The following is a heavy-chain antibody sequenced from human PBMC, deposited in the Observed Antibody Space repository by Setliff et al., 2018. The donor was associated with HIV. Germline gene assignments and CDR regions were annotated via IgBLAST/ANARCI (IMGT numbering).Heavy chain of an antibody. CDR1: GYTFTSYY. D-gene: IGHD3-10*01. CDR3: ARESQTGTGSYLA. V-gene: IGHV1-46*01. J-gene: IGHJ4*02. CDR2: INCENGDT. Sequence: ASVKVSCKTSGYTFTSYYVNWVRQAPGQGLEWMGIINCENGDTTYAQNFKDRVTATRDTSTSTVYMDLSSLRPEDTAVYYCARESQTGTGSYLAWGQGTLVTVSS.